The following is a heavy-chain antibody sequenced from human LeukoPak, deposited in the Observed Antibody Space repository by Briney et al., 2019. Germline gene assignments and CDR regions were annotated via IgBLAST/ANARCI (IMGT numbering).Heavy chain of an antibody. CDR1: GFTFDDYG. Sequence: PGGSLRLSCAVSGFTFDDYGMSWVRQAPGKGLEWVSGINWNGGSTGYADSVKGRFTISRDNAKNSLYLQMNSLRAEDTALYYCARGYDYGDYVDYWGQGTLVTVSS. CDR2: INWNGGST. V-gene: IGHV3-20*04. D-gene: IGHD4-17*01. CDR3: ARGYDYGDYVDY. J-gene: IGHJ4*02.